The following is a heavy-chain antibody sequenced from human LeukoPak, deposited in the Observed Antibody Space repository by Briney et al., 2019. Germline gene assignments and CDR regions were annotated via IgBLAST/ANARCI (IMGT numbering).Heavy chain of an antibody. D-gene: IGHD6-13*01. CDR3: ARLGGGHSSSWYDAFDI. V-gene: IGHV3-7*01. CDR1: GFTFSSYW. J-gene: IGHJ3*02. CDR2: IKQDGSEK. Sequence: GGSLRLSCAASGFTFSSYWMSWVRQAPGKGLEWVANIKQDGSEKYYVDSVKGRFTISRDNAKDSLYLQMNSLRAEDTAVYYCARLGGGHSSSWYDAFDIWGQGTMVTVSS.